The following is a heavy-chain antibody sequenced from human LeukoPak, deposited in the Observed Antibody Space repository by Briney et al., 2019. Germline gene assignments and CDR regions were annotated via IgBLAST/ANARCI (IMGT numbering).Heavy chain of an antibody. Sequence: SETLSLTCTVSGVSISSTSYYWGWIRQPPGKGLEWIGSIYNSGSTYYNPSLKSRVTISVDTSKNQFSLKLSSVTAADTAVYYCARARTMIVVGDFDIWGQGTMVTVSS. CDR1: GVSISSTSYY. CDR3: ARARTMIVVGDFDI. J-gene: IGHJ3*02. CDR2: IYNSGST. V-gene: IGHV4-39*07. D-gene: IGHD3-22*01.